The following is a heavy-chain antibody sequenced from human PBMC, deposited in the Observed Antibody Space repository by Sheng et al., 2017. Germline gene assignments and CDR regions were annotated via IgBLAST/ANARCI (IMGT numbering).Heavy chain of an antibody. CDR2: IYSGGST. CDR1: GFTVSSNY. V-gene: IGHV3-66*02. D-gene: IGHD6-19*01. J-gene: IGHJ3*02. Sequence: EVQLVESGGGLVQPGGSLRLSCAASGFTVSSNYMSWVRQAPGKGLEWVSVIYSGGSTYYADSVKGRFTISRDNSKNTLYLQMNSLRAEDTAVYYCARVNDSSGWPDGFDIWGQGTMVTVSS. CDR3: ARVNDSSGWPDGFDI.